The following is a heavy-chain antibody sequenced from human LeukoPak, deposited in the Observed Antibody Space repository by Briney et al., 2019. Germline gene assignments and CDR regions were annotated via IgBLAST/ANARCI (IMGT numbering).Heavy chain of an antibody. Sequence: SETLSLTCTVSGGSISSYYWSWIRQPPGKGLEWIGYIHYTGSTNYNPSLKSRVTISVDTSKNQFSLKLSSVTAADTAVYYCARDQRSGYTGYDYYYYYYMDVWGKGTTVTVSS. V-gene: IGHV4-59*12. D-gene: IGHD5-12*01. J-gene: IGHJ6*03. CDR1: GGSISSYY. CDR2: IHYTGST. CDR3: ARDQRSGYTGYDYYYYYYMDV.